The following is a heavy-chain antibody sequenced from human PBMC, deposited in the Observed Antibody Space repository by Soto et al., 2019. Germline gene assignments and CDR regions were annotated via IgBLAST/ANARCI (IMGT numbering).Heavy chain of an antibody. CDR2: IYWDDVK. V-gene: IGHV2-5*02. D-gene: IGHD4-17*01. Sequence: QITLKESGPTLVKPTQTLTLTCTLSGFSLSTGGVGVGWIRQSPGKALEWLAVIYWDDVKHYSPSLERRLTITKDTSDSEVVLTMTNMDLVDTATYYCARKGSGDYALDYWGQGILVTVSS. CDR3: ARKGSGDYALDY. CDR1: GFSLSTGGVG. J-gene: IGHJ4*02.